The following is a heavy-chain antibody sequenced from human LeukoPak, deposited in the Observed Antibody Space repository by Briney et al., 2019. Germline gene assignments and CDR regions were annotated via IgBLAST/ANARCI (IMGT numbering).Heavy chain of an antibody. Sequence: PSETLSLTCTVSGGSISSSSYYWGWIRQPPGKGLEWIGSIYYSGSTYYNPSLKSRVTISVDTSKNQFSLNLFSVTAADTAVYYCSRRAAGAFDYWGQGTLVTVSS. D-gene: IGHD6-13*01. J-gene: IGHJ4*02. CDR1: GGSISSSSYY. CDR3: SRRAAGAFDY. CDR2: IYYSGST. V-gene: IGHV4-39*01.